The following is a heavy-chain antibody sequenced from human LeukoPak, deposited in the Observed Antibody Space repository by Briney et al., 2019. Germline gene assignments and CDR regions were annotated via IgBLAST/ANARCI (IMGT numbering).Heavy chain of an antibody. CDR3: ARGGDY. V-gene: IGHV3-48*01. D-gene: IGHD3-16*01. CDR2: ISDTSSTI. Sequence: GGSLRLSCVVSGFTFSSYSMNWVRQAPGKGLEWVSYISDTSSTIYYADSVKGRFTISRDNAKNSLYLQMNSLRAEDTAVYYCARGGDYWGQGTLVTVSS. CDR1: GFTFSSYS. J-gene: IGHJ4*02.